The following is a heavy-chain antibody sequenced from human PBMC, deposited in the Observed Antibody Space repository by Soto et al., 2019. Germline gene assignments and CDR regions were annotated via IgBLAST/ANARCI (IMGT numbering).Heavy chain of an antibody. CDR2: VIFGTP. V-gene: IGHV1-69*12. CDR3: ARYTNGWCFDY. J-gene: IGHJ4*02. D-gene: IGHD2-8*01. CDR1: GGTFSTYG. Sequence: QVQLVQSGAEVKKPGSSVKVSCKASGGTFSTYGISWVRQAPGQGLEWMGGVIFGTPNYAQNFQGRVTITADESTRTDYMEMSSLRSEDTAIYYCARYTNGWCFDYWGQGTLVTVSS.